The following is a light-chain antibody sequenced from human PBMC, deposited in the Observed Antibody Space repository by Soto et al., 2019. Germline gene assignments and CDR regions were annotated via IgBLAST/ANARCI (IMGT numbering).Light chain of an antibody. V-gene: IGKV3-20*01. CDR3: QHYCYPPPT. J-gene: IGKJ1*01. Sequence: EIVLTQSPGTLSLSPGERATLSCRASQSVTSNYLAWYQQEPGQAPRLLIYGASSRATGIPDRFSSSGSRTYFTLTISRLEADDFVVYYYQHYCYPPPTFGLGTKVDIK. CDR2: GAS. CDR1: QSVTSNY.